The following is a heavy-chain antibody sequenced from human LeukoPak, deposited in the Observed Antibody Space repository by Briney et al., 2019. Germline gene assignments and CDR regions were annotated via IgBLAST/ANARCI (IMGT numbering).Heavy chain of an antibody. Sequence: SETLSLTCTVSGGSISSSSYYWGWIRQPPGKGLEWIGSIYYSGSTYYNPSLKSRVTISVDTSKNQFSLKLSSVTAADTAVYYCARGYCTNGVCYKFYYYYYMDVWGKGTTVTVSS. CDR3: ARGYCTNGVCYKFYYYYYMDV. J-gene: IGHJ6*03. CDR2: IYYSGST. CDR1: GGSISSSSYY. D-gene: IGHD2-8*01. V-gene: IGHV4-39*07.